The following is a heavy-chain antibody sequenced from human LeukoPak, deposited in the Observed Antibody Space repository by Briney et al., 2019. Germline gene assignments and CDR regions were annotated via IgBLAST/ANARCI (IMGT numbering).Heavy chain of an antibody. CDR2: IYPGDSHT. J-gene: IGHJ3*02. Sequence: GESLKISCKVSGNSFSNYWIGWVRQMPGKGLEWMGIIYPGDSHTRYSPSFQGQVTTSADKSISTAYLQWSSLKASDTAMHYCATGIAAAGGAYDIWGQGTMVTVSS. D-gene: IGHD6-13*01. CDR1: GNSFSNYW. CDR3: ATGIAAAGGAYDI. V-gene: IGHV5-51*01.